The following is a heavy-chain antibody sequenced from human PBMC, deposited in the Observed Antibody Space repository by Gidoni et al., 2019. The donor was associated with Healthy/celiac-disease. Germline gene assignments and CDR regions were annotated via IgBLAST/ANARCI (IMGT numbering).Heavy chain of an antibody. CDR3: ARINQLTIAAAGMGARGEDY. Sequence: QVQLVQSGAEVKKPGASVKVSCKASGYTFTSYDSKWVRQATGQGLEWMGWMNPNSGNTGYAQKFQGRVTMTRNTSISTAYMELSSLRSEDTAVYYCARINQLTIAAAGMGARGEDYWGQGTLVTVSS. J-gene: IGHJ4*02. CDR2: MNPNSGNT. V-gene: IGHV1-8*01. D-gene: IGHD6-13*01. CDR1: GYTFTSYD.